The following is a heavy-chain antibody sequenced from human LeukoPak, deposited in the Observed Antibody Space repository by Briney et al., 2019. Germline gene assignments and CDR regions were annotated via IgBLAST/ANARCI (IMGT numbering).Heavy chain of an antibody. D-gene: IGHD1-1*01. V-gene: IGHV4-39*07. Sequence: SETLSLTCTVSGGSISSSDNYWGWIRQPPGKTLEWIGSLSYSGTTNYNPSLKSRAAISLDMSKNQFSLRVSSVTAADTAVYFCARGTGSRHFDYWGQGTLVTVSS. CDR2: LSYSGTT. CDR1: GGSISSSDNY. CDR3: ARGTGSRHFDY. J-gene: IGHJ4*02.